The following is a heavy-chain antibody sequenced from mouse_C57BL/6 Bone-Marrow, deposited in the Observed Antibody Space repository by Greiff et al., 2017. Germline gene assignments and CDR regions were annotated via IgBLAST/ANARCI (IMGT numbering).Heavy chain of an antibody. D-gene: IGHD2-14*01. V-gene: IGHV5-6*01. CDR2: ISSGGSYT. CDR3: ARLGGYDGAWFAY. CDR1: GFTFSSYG. Sequence: EVKLVESGGDLVKPGGSLKLSCAASGFTFSSYGMSWVRQTPDKRLEWVATISSGGSYTYYPDSVKGRFTISIDNAKNTLYLQMSSLKSEDTAMYYWARLGGYDGAWFAYWGQGTLVTVSA. J-gene: IGHJ3*01.